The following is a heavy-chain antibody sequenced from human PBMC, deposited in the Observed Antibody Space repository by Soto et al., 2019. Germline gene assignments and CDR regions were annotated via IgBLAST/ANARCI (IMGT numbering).Heavy chain of an antibody. J-gene: IGHJ4*02. CDR3: VRRSIVRGSGFDF. D-gene: IGHD2-21*01. Sequence: QLQESGTGLVKPSETLSLTCSVSRGSVSSTSSYWGWIRQPPGKGLEWIGNIYFTGSSLTTSYYPSLQSRVTISADRPKNQFSLRLYSLTAADTSVYYCVRRSIVRGSGFDFWGQGILVTVSS. V-gene: IGHV4-39*01. CDR1: RGSVSSTSSY. CDR2: IYFTGSSLTT.